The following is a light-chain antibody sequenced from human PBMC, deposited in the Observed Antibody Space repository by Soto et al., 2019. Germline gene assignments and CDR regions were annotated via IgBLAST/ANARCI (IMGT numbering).Light chain of an antibody. Sequence: EILLTQSPGTLSLSPGERATLSCRTSQSVGSTYLAWYQQKPGQAPRLLIYEASRRATGIPDRFSGSWSGTDFTLTISRLEPEDFAVYYCQQFGSSPRYTFGQGTKLEI. CDR1: QSVGSTY. CDR2: EAS. V-gene: IGKV3-20*01. J-gene: IGKJ2*01. CDR3: QQFGSSPRYT.